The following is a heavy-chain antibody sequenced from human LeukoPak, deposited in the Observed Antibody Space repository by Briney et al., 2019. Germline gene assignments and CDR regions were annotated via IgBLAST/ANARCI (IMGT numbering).Heavy chain of an antibody. Sequence: GGSLRLSCAASGFSFNYYVVSWVRQAPGKGLEWVSAISGSGGSTYYADSVKGRFTISRDNSKNTLYLQMNSLRAEDTAVYYCAKGEMATPIFDAFDIWGQGTMVTVSS. CDR2: ISGSGGST. V-gene: IGHV3-23*01. D-gene: IGHD5-24*01. CDR1: GFSFNYYV. J-gene: IGHJ3*02. CDR3: AKGEMATPIFDAFDI.